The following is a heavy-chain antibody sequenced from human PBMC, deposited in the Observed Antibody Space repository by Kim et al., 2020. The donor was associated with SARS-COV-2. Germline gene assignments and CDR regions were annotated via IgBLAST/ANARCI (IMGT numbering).Heavy chain of an antibody. CDR3: ARSWYGGYSSGWARPNYYYGMDV. J-gene: IGHJ6*02. CDR2: INHSGST. V-gene: IGHV4-34*01. D-gene: IGHD6-19*01. CDR1: GGSFSGYY. Sequence: SETLSLTCAVYGGSFSGYYWSWIRQPPGKGLEWIGEINHSGSTNYNPSLKSRVTISVDTSKNQFSLKLSSVTAADTAVYYCARSWYGGYSSGWARPNYYYGMDVWGQGTTVTVSS.